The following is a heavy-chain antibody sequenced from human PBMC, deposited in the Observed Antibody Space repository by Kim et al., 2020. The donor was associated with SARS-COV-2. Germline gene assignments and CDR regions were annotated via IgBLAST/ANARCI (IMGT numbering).Heavy chain of an antibody. Sequence: KFQGRVTMTRDTPTSTVYMELSSLRSEDTALYYCARCISYYGSGSYPFDYWGQGTLVTVSS. D-gene: IGHD3-10*01. V-gene: IGHV1-46*01. CDR3: ARCISYYGSGSYPFDY. J-gene: IGHJ4*02.